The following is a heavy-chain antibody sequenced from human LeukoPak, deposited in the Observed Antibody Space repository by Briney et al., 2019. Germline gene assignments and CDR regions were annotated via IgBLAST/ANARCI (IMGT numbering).Heavy chain of an antibody. V-gene: IGHV3-23*01. D-gene: IGHD3-10*01. Sequence: GGSLRLSCAASGFTFSSYAMSWVRQAPGKGLEWASSISGNGRTTYYSDSVRGRFTISRDNSRNTLYLQVNSLRADDTAVYYCVSRGGASVLYYFDFWGQGTLVTVSS. CDR1: GFTFSSYA. CDR3: VSRGGASVLYYFDF. CDR2: ISGNGRTT. J-gene: IGHJ4*02.